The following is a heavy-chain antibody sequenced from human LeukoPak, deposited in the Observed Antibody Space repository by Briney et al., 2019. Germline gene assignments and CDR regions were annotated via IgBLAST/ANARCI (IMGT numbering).Heavy chain of an antibody. CDR1: GGTFSSYA. CDR3: ARPLADYDSSGYYYGLDY. J-gene: IGHJ4*02. Sequence: ASVKVSCKASGGTFSSYAISWVRQAPGQGLEWMGRIIPILGIANYVQKFQGRVTITADKSTSTAYMELSSLRSEDTAVYYCARPLADYDSSGYYYGLDYWGQGTLVTVSS. CDR2: IIPILGIA. V-gene: IGHV1-69*04. D-gene: IGHD3-22*01.